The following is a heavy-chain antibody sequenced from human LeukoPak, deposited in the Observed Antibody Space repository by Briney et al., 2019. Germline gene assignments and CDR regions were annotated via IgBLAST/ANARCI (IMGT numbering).Heavy chain of an antibody. V-gene: IGHV3-21*01. CDR3: ARPNAAYSSSWFDY. Sequence: GGSLRLSCAASGFTVSSNYMSWVRQAPGKGLEWVSSISSSGSYIYYADSVKGRFTISRDNAKNSLYLQMNGLRAEDTAVYYCARPNAAYSSSWFDYWGQGTLVTVSS. CDR2: ISSSGSYI. J-gene: IGHJ4*02. CDR1: GFTVSSNY. D-gene: IGHD6-13*01.